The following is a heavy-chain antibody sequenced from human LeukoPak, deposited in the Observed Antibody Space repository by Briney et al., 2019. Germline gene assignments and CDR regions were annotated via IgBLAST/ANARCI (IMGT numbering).Heavy chain of an antibody. Sequence: SETLSLTCTGSGGSISSYYWSWIRQPAGKRLEWIGRIYTSGSTNYNPSLKSRVTMSVDTSKNQFSLKLSSVTAADTAVYYCARDRYSSGSAFDPWSQGTLVTVSS. CDR3: ARDRYSSGSAFDP. V-gene: IGHV4-4*07. CDR1: GGSISSYY. J-gene: IGHJ5*02. D-gene: IGHD6-19*01. CDR2: IYTSGST.